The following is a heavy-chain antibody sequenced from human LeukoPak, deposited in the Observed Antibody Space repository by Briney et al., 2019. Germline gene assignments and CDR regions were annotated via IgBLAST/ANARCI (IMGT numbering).Heavy chain of an antibody. CDR1: GGTFSSYA. CDR2: IIPILGIA. D-gene: IGHD4-23*01. V-gene: IGHV1-69*04. Sequence: SVKVSCKASGGTFSSYAISWVRQAPGQGLEWMGRIIPILGIANYAQKFQGRVTITADKSTSTAYMELSSLRSEDTAVYYCARDPVVGYGGGDYWGQGTLVTVSS. J-gene: IGHJ4*02. CDR3: ARDPVVGYGGGDY.